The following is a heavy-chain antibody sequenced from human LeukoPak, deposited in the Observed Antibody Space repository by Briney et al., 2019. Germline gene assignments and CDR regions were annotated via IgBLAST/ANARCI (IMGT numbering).Heavy chain of an antibody. CDR2: IYYSGST. D-gene: IGHD3-10*01. CDR3: ARVYGSGPPRIWFDP. J-gene: IGHJ5*02. V-gene: IGHV4-39*07. Sequence: SETLSLTCTVSGGSISSSSYYWGWIRQPPGKGLEWIGSIYYSGSTYYNPSLKSRVTMSVDTSKNQFSLKLSSVTAADTAVYYCARVYGSGPPRIWFDPWGQGTLVTVSS. CDR1: GGSISSSSYY.